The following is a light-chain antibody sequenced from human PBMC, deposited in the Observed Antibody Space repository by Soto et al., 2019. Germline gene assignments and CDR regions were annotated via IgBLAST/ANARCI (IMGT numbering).Light chain of an antibody. CDR1: QSFLYSSNNMNY. V-gene: IGKV4-1*01. J-gene: IGKJ1*01. CDR3: QQYYSTPWT. Sequence: DVVLTQSPDSLAVSLGERATINCKSSQSFLYSSNNMNYLAWYQQKAGQPPKLLIYWASTRESGVPDRFGGSGSGTEFTLTISSLQAEDVAVYYCQQYYSTPWTFGQGTKV. CDR2: WAS.